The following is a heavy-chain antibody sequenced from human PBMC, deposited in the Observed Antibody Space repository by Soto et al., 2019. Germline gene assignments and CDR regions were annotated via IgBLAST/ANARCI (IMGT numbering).Heavy chain of an antibody. J-gene: IGHJ5*02. Sequence: QVQLQESGPGLVKPSETLSLTCTVSGGSINSYYWSWIRQPPGKGLEWIGQIYYSGSTHYNPSLKSRVTISVDRSKNHFSLRLSSVTAAATAVYYCAKAKTTLYNWFDPWGQGTLVTVSS. V-gene: IGHV4-59*08. D-gene: IGHD1-7*01. CDR3: AKAKTTLYNWFDP. CDR2: IYYSGST. CDR1: GGSINSYY.